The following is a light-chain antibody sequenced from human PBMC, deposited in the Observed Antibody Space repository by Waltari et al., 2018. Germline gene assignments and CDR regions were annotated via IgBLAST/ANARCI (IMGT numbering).Light chain of an antibody. V-gene: IGLV1-44*01. CDR3: ASWDDSLNGPV. Sequence: QSVLTQPPSASGTPGQRVTISCSGSRSNLGTNTVNWYQQLPGAAPKVLIYRNNQRPSGVPDRFSGSKSVTSASLAISGLQSEDEAAYFCASWDDSLNGPVFGGGTTLTVL. J-gene: IGLJ3*02. CDR2: RNN. CDR1: RSNLGTNT.